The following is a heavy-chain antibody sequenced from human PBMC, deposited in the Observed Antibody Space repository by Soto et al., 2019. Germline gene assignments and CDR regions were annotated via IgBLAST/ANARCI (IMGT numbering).Heavy chain of an antibody. Sequence: SVKVSCKASGGSFSSYAISWVRQAPGRGLEWMGGIIPIVGTGNYAQNFQGRVTITADESTSTAYMELSSLRSEDTAMYYCARDLGAAGRPGMDVWGQGTTVTVSS. CDR2: IIPIVGTG. J-gene: IGHJ6*02. CDR3: ARDLGAAGRPGMDV. CDR1: GGSFSSYA. D-gene: IGHD6-13*01. V-gene: IGHV1-69*13.